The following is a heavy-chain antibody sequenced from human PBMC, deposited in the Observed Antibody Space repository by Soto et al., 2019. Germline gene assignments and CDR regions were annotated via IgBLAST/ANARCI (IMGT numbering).Heavy chain of an antibody. Sequence: ASVKVSCKASGYTFTSYGISWVRQAPGQGLEWMGWISADNDKTNYAQKFQGRVTITRDTSTSTGYMELTSLRSEDTAVYYCARDPFTLLRGVIPYLDYWGQGTLVTVSS. V-gene: IGHV1-18*01. J-gene: IGHJ4*02. D-gene: IGHD3-10*01. CDR2: ISADNDKT. CDR3: ARDPFTLLRGVIPYLDY. CDR1: GYTFTSYG.